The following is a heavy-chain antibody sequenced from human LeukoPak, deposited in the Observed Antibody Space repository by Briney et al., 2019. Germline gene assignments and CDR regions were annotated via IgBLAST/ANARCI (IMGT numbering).Heavy chain of an antibody. D-gene: IGHD2-2*01. V-gene: IGHV4-59*11. Sequence: TSETLSLTCTVSGGSISSHYWSWLRQPPGKGLEWIGSIYYSGSTYYNPYLKSRVTISVDTSKNQFSLKLSSVTAADTAVYYCARARIVVVPAAHNWFDPWGQGTLVTVSS. CDR1: GGSISSHY. CDR2: IYYSGST. J-gene: IGHJ5*02. CDR3: ARARIVVVPAAHNWFDP.